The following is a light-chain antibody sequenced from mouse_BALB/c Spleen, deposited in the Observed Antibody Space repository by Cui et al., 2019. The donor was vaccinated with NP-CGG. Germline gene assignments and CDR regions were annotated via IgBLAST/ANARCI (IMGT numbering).Light chain of an antibody. Sequence: AVVTRESALPSPPRVTVTFPSRSTTGAVTTSNYANWVQEKPDHLFTGLIGGTNNRAPGVPARFSGSLIGDKAALTITGAQTEDEAIYFCALWYSNHWVFGGGTKLTVL. CDR1: TGAVTTSNY. V-gene: IGLV1*01. CDR3: ALWYSNHWV. J-gene: IGLJ1*01. CDR2: GTN.